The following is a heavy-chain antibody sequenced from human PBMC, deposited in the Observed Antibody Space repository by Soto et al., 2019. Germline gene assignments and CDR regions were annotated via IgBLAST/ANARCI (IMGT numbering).Heavy chain of an antibody. V-gene: IGHV1-3*01. CDR2: INAGNGNT. D-gene: IGHD3-22*01. J-gene: IGHJ4*02. CDR1: GYTFTSYA. CDR3: ARGDYYDIHDY. Sequence: QVQLVQSGAEVKKPGASVKVSCKASGYTFTSYAVHWVRQAPGQRLEWMGWINAGNGNTKYSQKFQGRGTITRDTSASTAYMEVSSLRSEDTAVYYCARGDYYDIHDYWGQGTLVTVSS.